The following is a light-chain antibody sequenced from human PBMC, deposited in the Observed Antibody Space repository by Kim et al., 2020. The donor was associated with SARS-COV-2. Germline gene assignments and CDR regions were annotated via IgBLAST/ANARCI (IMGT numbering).Light chain of an antibody. CDR1: SSDVGIYYP. J-gene: IGLJ3*02. CDR2: EGS. CDR3: CPYAAGSPWV. V-gene: IGLV2-23*01. Sequence: GLSLTLPCADTSSDVGIYYPVSCFQQHPGTAPQLIIYEGSKRPSGVSNRFSGSRSGNTASLTISGLQAEDEADYYCCPYAAGSPWVFGGGTQLTVL.